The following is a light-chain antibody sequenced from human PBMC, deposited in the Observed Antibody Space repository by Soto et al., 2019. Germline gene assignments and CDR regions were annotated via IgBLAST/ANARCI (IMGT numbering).Light chain of an antibody. CDR1: QSVSSSY. J-gene: IGKJ3*01. Sequence: EIVLTQSPGTLSLSPGERATLYCRASQSVSSSYLAWYQQTPGQAPRLLIYGASSRATGIPDRFSGSGSGTAFTLTISRLEPEDFAVYYCQQYGSSPFTFGPGTKVDIK. CDR3: QQYGSSPFT. CDR2: GAS. V-gene: IGKV3-20*01.